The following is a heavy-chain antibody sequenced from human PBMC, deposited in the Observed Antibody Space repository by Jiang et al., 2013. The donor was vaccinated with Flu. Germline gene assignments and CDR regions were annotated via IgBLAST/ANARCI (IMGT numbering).Heavy chain of an antibody. V-gene: IGHV4-59*01. J-gene: IGHJ6*04. CDR2: IYYTGNT. Sequence: SGSGLVKPSETLSLTCTVSGGSISGYYWSWIRQPPGKGLEWIGYIYYTGNTDYNPSLKSRVTISVDTSKNQFSLKLSSVTAADTAVYYCARGGLDYSGYANYYYYGMDVWGKGTTVTVSS. CDR1: GGSISGYY. CDR3: ARGGLDYSGYANYYYYGMDV. D-gene: IGHD5-12*01.